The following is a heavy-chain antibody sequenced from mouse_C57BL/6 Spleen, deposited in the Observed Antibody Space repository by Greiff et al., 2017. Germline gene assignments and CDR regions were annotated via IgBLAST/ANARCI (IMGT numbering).Heavy chain of an antibody. CDR1: GYTFTSYW. J-gene: IGHJ1*03. V-gene: IGHV1-64*01. CDR2: IDPNTGST. D-gene: IGHD1-1*01. Sequence: QVQLQQPGAELVKPGASVKLSCKASGYTFTSYWMHWVKQRPGQGLEWIGMIDPNTGSTNYNEKFKSKATLTADKSSSTAYMQLSSLTSEDSAVYYCARSPLYYGSSHWYFDFWGKGTTVTVSS. CDR3: ARSPLYYGSSHWYFDF.